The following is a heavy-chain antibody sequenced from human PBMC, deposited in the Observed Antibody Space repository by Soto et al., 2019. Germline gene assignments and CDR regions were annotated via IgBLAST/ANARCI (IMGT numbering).Heavy chain of an antibody. V-gene: IGHV3-23*01. J-gene: IGHJ3*02. CDR3: VQSVAGRTDAFDI. CDR1: GFTFSSYA. Sequence: GSLRLSCAASGFTFSSYAMSWVRQAPGKGLEWVSGITGSGDSTYYADSVKGRFTISRDKSKNTLYLQMNSLRAEDTAVFYCVQSVAGRTDAFDIWGQGTMVTVSS. CDR2: ITGSGDST. D-gene: IGHD6-19*01.